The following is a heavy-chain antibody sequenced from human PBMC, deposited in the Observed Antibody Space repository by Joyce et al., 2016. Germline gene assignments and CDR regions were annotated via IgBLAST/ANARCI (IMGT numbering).Heavy chain of an antibody. CDR3: ARGPWNNAFDV. CDR1: NGSINSGSYS. Sequence: QLQLQESGSGLVKPSQTLSLTCTVSNGSINSGSYSWSWSRQPPEKGLEGIGYISHTDTTYYIPSLKSRLTISVDRSLNQFSLKLTAVTAADTALYYCARGPWNNAFDVWGQGTMVTVSS. CDR2: ISHTDTT. J-gene: IGHJ3*01. D-gene: IGHD1/OR15-1a*01. V-gene: IGHV4-30-2*01.